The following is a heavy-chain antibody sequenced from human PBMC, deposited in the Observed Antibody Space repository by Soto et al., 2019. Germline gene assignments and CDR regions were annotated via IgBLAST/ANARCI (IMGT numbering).Heavy chain of an antibody. CDR2: IKQDGREK. CDR3: ARDVVATTAAFDY. CDR1: GFTFSSYW. V-gene: IGHV3-7*01. D-gene: IGHD5-12*01. J-gene: IGHJ4*02. Sequence: GGSLRLSCAASGFTFSSYWMSWVRQAPGKGLEWVANIKQDGREKYYVGSVKGRFTISRDNAENSLSLQMNSLRAEDTAVYYCARDVVATTAAFDYWGQGALVTSPQ.